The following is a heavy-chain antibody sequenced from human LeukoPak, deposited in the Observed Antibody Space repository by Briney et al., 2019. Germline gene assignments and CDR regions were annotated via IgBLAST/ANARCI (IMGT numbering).Heavy chain of an antibody. J-gene: IGHJ4*02. CDR2: IYYSGST. D-gene: IGHD1-1*01. CDR1: GGSISSYY. Sequence: SETLSLTCTVSGGSISSYYWSWIREPPAKGLEGMGYIYYSGSTNSNPSLKSRVTISVDTSKNQFSLKLSSVTAADTAVYYCARNERAGTYYFDYWGQGTLVTVSS. CDR3: ARNERAGTYYFDY. V-gene: IGHV4-59*13.